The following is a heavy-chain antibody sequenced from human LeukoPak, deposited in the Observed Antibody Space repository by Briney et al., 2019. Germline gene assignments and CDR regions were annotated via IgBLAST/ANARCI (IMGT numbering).Heavy chain of an antibody. D-gene: IGHD3-9*01. V-gene: IGHV4-59*08. J-gene: IGHJ6*02. CDR2: IHYCGST. CDR3: ARHESSRLPLTGAYYSYPMDV. CDR1: GASIWSFF. Sequence: ADPVSLLCSVSGASIWSFFGICIRHPPGEARECIAYIHYCGSTNYSPSLKSRLTISMDTSKNQFSIKLTSVTAADTAIYSCARHESSRLPLTGAYYSYPMDVWGQGTTVTVSS.